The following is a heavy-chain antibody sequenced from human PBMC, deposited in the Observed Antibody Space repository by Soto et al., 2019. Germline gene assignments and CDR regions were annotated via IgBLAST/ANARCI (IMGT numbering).Heavy chain of an antibody. Sequence: SETLSLTCTVSGGSISSYYWSWIRQPPGKGLEWIGYIYYSGSTNYNPSLKSRVTISVDTSKNQFSLKLSSVTAADTAVYYCARDRYSGSYDYWGQGTLVTVSS. CDR2: IYYSGST. CDR1: GGSISSYY. D-gene: IGHD1-26*01. CDR3: ARDRYSGSYDY. V-gene: IGHV4-59*01. J-gene: IGHJ4*02.